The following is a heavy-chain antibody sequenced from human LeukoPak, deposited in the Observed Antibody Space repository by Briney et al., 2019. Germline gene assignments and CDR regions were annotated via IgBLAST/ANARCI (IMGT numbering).Heavy chain of an antibody. Sequence: SETLSLTCAVYGGSFSGYYWSWIRQPPGKGLEWIGEINHSGSTNYNPSLKSRVSISVDTSKNQFSLKLSSVTAADTAVYSCAGFTFFRGVITFDYWGQGTLVTVSS. J-gene: IGHJ4*02. CDR3: AGFTFFRGVITFDY. CDR2: INHSGST. V-gene: IGHV4-34*01. D-gene: IGHD3-10*01. CDR1: GGSFSGYY.